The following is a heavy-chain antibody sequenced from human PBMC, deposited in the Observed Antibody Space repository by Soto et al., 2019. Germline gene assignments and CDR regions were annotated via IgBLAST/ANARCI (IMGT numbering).Heavy chain of an antibody. CDR1: GFTFSSYA. Sequence: GGSLRLSCAASGFTFSSYAMHWVRQAPGKGLEWVAVISYDGSNKYYADSVKGRFTISRDNSKNTLYLQMNSLRAEDTAVYYCARDLSKYPGGYSGYDYANQFDYWGQGTLVTVSS. CDR2: ISYDGSNK. J-gene: IGHJ4*02. V-gene: IGHV3-30*04. CDR3: ARDLSKYPGGYSGYDYANQFDY. D-gene: IGHD5-12*01.